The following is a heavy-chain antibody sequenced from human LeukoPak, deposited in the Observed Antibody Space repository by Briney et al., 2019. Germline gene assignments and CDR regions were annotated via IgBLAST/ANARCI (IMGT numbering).Heavy chain of an antibody. CDR1: GGSFSGYY. D-gene: IGHD6-19*01. CDR2: INHSGST. J-gene: IGHJ5*02. Sequence: SETLSLTCAVYGGSFSGYYWSWIRQPPGKGLEWIGEINHSGSTNYNPSLKSRVTISVDTSKNQFSLKLSSVTAADTAVYYYARGVPGIAVANWFDPWGQGTLVTVSS. V-gene: IGHV4-34*01. CDR3: ARGVPGIAVANWFDP.